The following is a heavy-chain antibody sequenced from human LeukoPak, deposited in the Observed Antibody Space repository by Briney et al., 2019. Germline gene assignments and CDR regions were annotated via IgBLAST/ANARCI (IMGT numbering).Heavy chain of an antibody. J-gene: IGHJ4*02. CDR2: ISGSGGST. V-gene: IGHV3-23*01. Sequence: GGSLRLSCAASGFTFSSYAMSWVRQAPGKGLEWVSAISGSGGSTYYADSVKGRFTISRDNSKNTLYLQMNSLRAEDTAVYYCAKEAWVYYYDSSGYYPYYFDYWGQGTLVTFSS. CDR3: AKEAWVYYYDSSGYYPYYFDY. D-gene: IGHD3-22*01. CDR1: GFTFSSYA.